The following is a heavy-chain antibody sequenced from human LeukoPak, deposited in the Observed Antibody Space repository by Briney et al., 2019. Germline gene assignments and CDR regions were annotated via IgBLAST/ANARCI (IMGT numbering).Heavy chain of an antibody. Sequence: PGRSLRLSCAASGFTFDQYAMIWVRQAPGKGLEWVTGITWNSGTIAYADSVEGRFTISRDNAKSSLYLQRNSLRTEDTALYYCVRSVGSDWGHFDFRGQGTLVTVSS. D-gene: IGHD7-27*01. CDR1: GFTFDQYA. V-gene: IGHV3-9*01. CDR3: VRSVGSDWGHFDF. J-gene: IGHJ4*02. CDR2: ITWNSGTI.